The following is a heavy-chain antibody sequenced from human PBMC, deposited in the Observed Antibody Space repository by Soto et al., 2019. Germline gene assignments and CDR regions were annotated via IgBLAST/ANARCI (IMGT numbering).Heavy chain of an antibody. D-gene: IGHD6-13*01. Sequence: GGSLRLSCAASGFPFRSYAMSWVRQAPGKGLEWVSVISGSGGSTYYADSVKGRFTISRDTSKNTLFLQMNSLRAEDTAIYYCAKDRDSSSWTPYFDYWGQGTQVTVSS. V-gene: IGHV3-23*01. J-gene: IGHJ4*02. CDR1: GFPFRSYA. CDR2: ISGSGGST. CDR3: AKDRDSSSWTPYFDY.